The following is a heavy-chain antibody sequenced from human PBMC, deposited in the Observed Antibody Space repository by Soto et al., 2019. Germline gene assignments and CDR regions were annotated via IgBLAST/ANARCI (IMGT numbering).Heavy chain of an antibody. J-gene: IGHJ6*02. CDR3: ATDFTARKLEPNSSLRYYYYYGMDV. Sequence: ASVKVSCKVSGYTLTELSMHWVRQAPGKGLEWMGGFDPEDGETIYAQKFQGRVTMTEDTSTDTAYMELSSLRSEDTAVYYCATDFTARKLEPNSSLRYYYYYGMDVWGQGTTVTVSS. CDR2: FDPEDGET. D-gene: IGHD1-1*01. V-gene: IGHV1-24*01. CDR1: GYTLTELS.